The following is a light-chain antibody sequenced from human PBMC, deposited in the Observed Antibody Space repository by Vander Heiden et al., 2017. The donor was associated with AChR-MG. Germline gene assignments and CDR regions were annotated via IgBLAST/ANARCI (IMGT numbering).Light chain of an antibody. J-gene: IGLJ3*02. CDR1: SGSIASNY. CDR2: EDN. CDR3: QSYDSSNQGV. Sequence: NFMLTQPHSVSESPGKTVTIPCTGSSGSIASNYVQWYQQRPGSAPTTVIYEDNQRPSGVPDRFSGSIDSSSNSASLTISGLKTEDEADYYCQSYDSSNQGVFGGGTKLTVL. V-gene: IGLV6-57*02.